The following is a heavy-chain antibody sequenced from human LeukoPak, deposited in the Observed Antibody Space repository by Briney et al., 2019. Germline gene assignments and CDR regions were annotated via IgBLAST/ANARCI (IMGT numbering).Heavy chain of an antibody. CDR1: GYTFTSYD. CDR2: MNPNSGNT. Sequence: ASVKVSCKASGYTFTSYDINWVRQATGQGLEWMGWMNPNSGNTGYAQKFQGRVTMTRNTSISTAYMELSSLRSEDTAVYYCAKGSLVVMGYFQHWGQGTLVTVSS. V-gene: IGHV1-8*01. D-gene: IGHD3-22*01. J-gene: IGHJ1*01. CDR3: AKGSLVVMGYFQH.